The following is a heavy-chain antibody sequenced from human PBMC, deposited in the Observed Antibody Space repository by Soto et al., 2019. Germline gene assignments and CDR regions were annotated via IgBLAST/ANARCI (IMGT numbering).Heavy chain of an antibody. Sequence: QVQLVQSGAEVKKPGSSVKVSCKASGGTFSSYAISWVRQAPGQGLEWMGGIIPIFGTANYAQKFQGRVTITADKYTSTAYMELSSLRHADTAVYYCAAGLVTVYYCYGMDVWGQGTTVTVSS. CDR1: GGTFSSYA. J-gene: IGHJ6*02. D-gene: IGHD3-3*01. V-gene: IGHV1-69*06. CDR2: IIPIFGTA. CDR3: AAGLVTVYYCYGMDV.